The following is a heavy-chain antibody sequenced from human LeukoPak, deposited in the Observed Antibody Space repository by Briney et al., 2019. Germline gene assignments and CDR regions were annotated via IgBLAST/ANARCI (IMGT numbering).Heavy chain of an antibody. J-gene: IGHJ4*02. CDR3: ARGGPIAVAGTAPDY. V-gene: IGHV1-69*04. CDR2: IIPILGIA. D-gene: IGHD6-19*01. CDR1: GGTFSSYA. Sequence: ASVKVSCKASGGTFSSYAISWVRPAPGQGLEWMGRIIPILGIANYAQKFQGRVTITADKSTSTAYMELSSLRSEDTAVYYCARGGPIAVAGTAPDYWGQGTLVTVSS.